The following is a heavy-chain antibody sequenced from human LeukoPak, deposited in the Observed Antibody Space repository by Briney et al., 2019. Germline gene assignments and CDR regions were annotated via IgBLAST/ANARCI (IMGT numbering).Heavy chain of an antibody. CDR3: ARKGPAYSGSYPNWFDP. CDR2: INAGNGNT. V-gene: IGHV1-3*01. CDR1: GYTFTSYA. Sequence: ASVKISRKASGYTFTSYAMHWVRQAPGQRLEWMGWINAGNGNTKYSQKFQGRATITRDTSASTAYMELSSLRSEDTAVYYCARKGPAYSGSYPNWFDPWGQGTLVTVSS. J-gene: IGHJ5*02. D-gene: IGHD1-26*01.